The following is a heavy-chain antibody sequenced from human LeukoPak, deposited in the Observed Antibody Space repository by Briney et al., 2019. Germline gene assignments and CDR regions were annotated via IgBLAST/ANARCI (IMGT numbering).Heavy chain of an antibody. CDR1: GFTFSSFE. Sequence: GGSLRLSCAASGFTFSSFEMNWVRQAPGKGLEWVSYISSSSSTIYYADSVKGRFTISRDNAKNSLYLQMNSLRAEDTAVYYCARSLYSSSAMVDYWGQGTLVTVS. V-gene: IGHV3-48*01. CDR2: ISSSSSTI. J-gene: IGHJ4*02. D-gene: IGHD6-13*01. CDR3: ARSLYSSSAMVDY.